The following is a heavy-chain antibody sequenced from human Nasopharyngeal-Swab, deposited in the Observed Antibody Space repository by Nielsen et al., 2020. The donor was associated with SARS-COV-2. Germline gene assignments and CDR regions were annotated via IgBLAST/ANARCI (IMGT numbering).Heavy chain of an antibody. J-gene: IGHJ4*02. Sequence: ASVKVSCKVSGYTLTELSMHWVRQAPGKGLEWTGGFDPEDGETIYAQKFQGRVTMTEDTSTDTAYMELSSLRSEDTAVYYCAKDAGAGGREYYFDYWGQGTLVTVSS. V-gene: IGHV1-24*01. CDR1: GYTLTELS. D-gene: IGHD6-13*01. CDR3: AKDAGAGGREYYFDY. CDR2: FDPEDGET.